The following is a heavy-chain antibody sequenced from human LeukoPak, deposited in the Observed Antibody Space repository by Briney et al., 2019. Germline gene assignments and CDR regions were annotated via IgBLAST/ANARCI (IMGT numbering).Heavy chain of an antibody. J-gene: IGHJ4*02. D-gene: IGHD1-26*01. CDR1: GYTFTGYY. CDR3: ARDITGSYYLFDY. CDR2: INPNSGGT. V-gene: IGHV1-2*02. Sequence: ASVKVSCKASGYTFTGYYTHWVRQAPGQGLEWMGWINPNSGGTNYAQKFQGRVTMTRDTSISTAYMELSRLRSDDTAVYYCARDITGSYYLFDYWGQGTLVTVSS.